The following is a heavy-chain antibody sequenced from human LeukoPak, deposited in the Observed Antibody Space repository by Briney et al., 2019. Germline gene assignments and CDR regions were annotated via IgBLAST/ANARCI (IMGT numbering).Heavy chain of an antibody. J-gene: IGHJ4*02. Sequence: GGSLRLSCAASGFIFSSHGMHWVRQAPGKGLEWEAVMGYDGSKEYYVDSMKGRITISRDNSKNTLYLQMNNMRGEDTAVYYCARDESDSRGYPDYWGQGTLVTVSS. V-gene: IGHV3-33*01. CDR3: ARDESDSRGYPDY. CDR2: MGYDGSKE. D-gene: IGHD3-22*01. CDR1: GFIFSSHG.